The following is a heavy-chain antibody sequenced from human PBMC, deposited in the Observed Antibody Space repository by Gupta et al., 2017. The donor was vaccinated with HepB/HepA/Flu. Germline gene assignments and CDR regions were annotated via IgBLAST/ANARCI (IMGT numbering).Heavy chain of an antibody. D-gene: IGHD1-14*01. CDR3: APKPYPDDSGVS. Sequence: ADSVKGRFTISRDNAKNSLYLQMNSLRAEDTAVYYCAPKPYPDDSGVSWGQGTLVTVSS. V-gene: IGHV3-48*03. J-gene: IGHJ4*02.